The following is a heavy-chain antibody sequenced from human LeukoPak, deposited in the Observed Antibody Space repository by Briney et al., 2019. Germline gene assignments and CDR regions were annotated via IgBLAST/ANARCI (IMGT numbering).Heavy chain of an antibody. CDR2: ISGSGGSA. V-gene: IGHV3-23*01. Sequence: TGGSLRLSCAASGFTFSSYAMSWVRQAPGKGLEWVSAISGSGGSAYYADSVKGRFTISRDNSKNTLYLQMNSLRAEDTAVYYCAKTARRSRYYFGYWGQGTLVTVSS. D-gene: IGHD2-21*02. J-gene: IGHJ4*02. CDR1: GFTFSSYA. CDR3: AKTARRSRYYFGY.